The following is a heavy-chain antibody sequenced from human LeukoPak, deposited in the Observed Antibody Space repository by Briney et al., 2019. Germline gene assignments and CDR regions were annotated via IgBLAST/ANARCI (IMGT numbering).Heavy chain of an antibody. CDR1: GLTVSSNY. V-gene: IGHV3-53*04. Sequence: GGSLRLSCAASGLTVSSNYMTWVRQAPGKGLEWVSVLHAAGGTYYADSVKGRFTISRHISKNTVYLQMNSLRAEDTAVYYCAREGYDSSGYPRLLDYWGQETLVTVSS. D-gene: IGHD3-22*01. J-gene: IGHJ4*02. CDR3: AREGYDSSGYPRLLDY. CDR2: LHAAGGT.